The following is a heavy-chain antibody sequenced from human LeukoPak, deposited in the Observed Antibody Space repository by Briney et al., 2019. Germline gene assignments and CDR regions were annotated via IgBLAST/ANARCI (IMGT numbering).Heavy chain of an antibody. J-gene: IGHJ6*03. CDR2: IIPIFGTA. V-gene: IGHV1-69*05. CDR3: ASSYRGYSYGYPYYYMDV. Sequence: SVKVSCKASGGTFSSYAISWVRQAPGQGLEWMGGIIPIFGTANYAQKFQGRVTITTDESTSTAYMELSSLRSEDTAVYYCASSYRGYSYGYPYYYMDVWGKGTTVTVSS. CDR1: GGTFSSYA. D-gene: IGHD5-18*01.